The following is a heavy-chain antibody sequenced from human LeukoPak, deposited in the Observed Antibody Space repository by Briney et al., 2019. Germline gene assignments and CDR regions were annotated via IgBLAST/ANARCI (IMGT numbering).Heavy chain of an antibody. CDR3: ARGLMSPIRFLDVRDAFDI. Sequence: ASVKVSCKASGGTFSSYAISWVRQAPGQGLEWMGGIIPIFGTANYAQKFQGRVTITTDESTSTAYMELSSLRSEDTAVYYCARGLMSPIRFLDVRDAFDIWGQGTMVTVSS. CDR2: IIPIFGTA. J-gene: IGHJ3*02. D-gene: IGHD3-3*01. V-gene: IGHV1-69*05. CDR1: GGTFSSYA.